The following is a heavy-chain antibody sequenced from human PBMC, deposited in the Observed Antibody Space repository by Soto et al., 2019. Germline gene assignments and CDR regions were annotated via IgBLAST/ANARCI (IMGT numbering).Heavy chain of an antibody. J-gene: IGHJ4*02. V-gene: IGHV3-23*01. CDR1: GFTFSSYA. CDR3: AKTRICMVREVSDY. Sequence: GGSLRLSCAAYGFTFSSYAMRWVRQAPGKGLEWVSVLSNSGGTTYYADSVKGRFTISRDNSKNTLYLQMNSLRAEDTAVYYCAKTRICMVREVSDYWGQGTLVTVSS. D-gene: IGHD3-10*01. CDR2: LSNSGGTT.